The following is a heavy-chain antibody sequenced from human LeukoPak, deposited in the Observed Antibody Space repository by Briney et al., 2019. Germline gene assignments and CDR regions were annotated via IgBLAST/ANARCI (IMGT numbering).Heavy chain of an antibody. CDR1: GFSFSSYE. CDR2: ISASGTLT. J-gene: IGHJ6*03. CDR3: ARLSAYYYGSYFYYYMDV. V-gene: IGHV3-48*03. Sequence: GGSLRHSCAASGFSFSSYEMNWVRQAPGKGLEWISYISASGTLTHYADSVKGRFTISRDNAKKSVYLHMSSLRAEDTALYYCARLSAYYYGSYFYYYMDVWGKGTTVTVSS. D-gene: IGHD3-10*01.